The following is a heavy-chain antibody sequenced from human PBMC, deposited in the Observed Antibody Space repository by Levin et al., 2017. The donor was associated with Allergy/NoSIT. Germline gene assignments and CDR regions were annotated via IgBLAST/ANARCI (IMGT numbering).Heavy chain of an antibody. CDR2: INPSGGST. J-gene: IGHJ1*01. CDR3: AREYVSSSYQWEYRQH. CDR1: GYTFTNYY. D-gene: IGHD6-13*01. Sequence: ASVKVSCKTSGYTFTNYYMHWVRQAPGQGLEWMGMINPSGGSTSYAQKFQGRVTVTRDTSTSTVYMELSSLRSEDTAVYYCAREYVSSSYQWEYRQHWGQGTLVTVSS. V-gene: IGHV1-46*01.